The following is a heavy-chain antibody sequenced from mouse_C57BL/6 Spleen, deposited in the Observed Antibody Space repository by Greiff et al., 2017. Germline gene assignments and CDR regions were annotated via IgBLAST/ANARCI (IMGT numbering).Heavy chain of an antibody. J-gene: IGHJ4*01. Sequence: DVMLVESGGGLVKPGGSLKLSCAASGFTFSSYAMSWVRQTPEKRLEWVATISDGGSYTYYPDNVKGRFTISRDNAKNNLYLQMSHLKSEDTAMYYCARGGSLPGYYAMDYWGQGTSVTVSS. CDR1: GFTFSSYA. CDR2: ISDGGSYT. CDR3: ARGGSLPGYYAMDY. V-gene: IGHV5-4*03.